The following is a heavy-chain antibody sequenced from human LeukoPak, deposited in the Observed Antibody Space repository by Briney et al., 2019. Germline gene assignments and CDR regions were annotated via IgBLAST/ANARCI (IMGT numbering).Heavy chain of an antibody. CDR2: INSDGSST. J-gene: IGHJ5*02. V-gene: IGHV3-74*01. D-gene: IGHD3-10*01. CDR1: GFTFSSYW. CDR3: AREAMVRGGNWFDP. Sequence: GGSLRLSCAASGFTFSSYWMHWVRQAPGKGLVWVSRINSDGSSTSYAGSVKGRFTISRDNAKNTLYLQMNSLRAEDTAVYYCAREAMVRGGNWFDPWGQGTLVTVSS.